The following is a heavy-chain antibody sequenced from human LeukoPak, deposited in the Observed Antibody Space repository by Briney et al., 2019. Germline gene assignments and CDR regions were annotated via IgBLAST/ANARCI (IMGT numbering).Heavy chain of an antibody. CDR2: IHNSGTS. V-gene: IGHV4-59*12. D-gene: IGHD1-26*01. CDR3: ARGGFNSGSYYGY. CDR1: DDSISDYY. Sequence: SETLSLTCTVSDDSISDYYRGWIRQPPGKGLEWIGYIHNSGTSTYNLSLKSRVTISVDTSKNQFSLKLSSVTAADTAVYYCARGGFNSGSYYGYWGQGTLVTVSS. J-gene: IGHJ4*02.